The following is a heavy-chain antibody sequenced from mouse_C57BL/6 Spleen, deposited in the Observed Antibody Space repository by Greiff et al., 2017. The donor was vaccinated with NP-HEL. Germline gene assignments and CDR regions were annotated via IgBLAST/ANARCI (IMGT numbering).Heavy chain of an antibody. CDR2: INPSTGGT. CDR3: ALYYYGSSHWFAY. J-gene: IGHJ3*01. V-gene: IGHV1-42*01. D-gene: IGHD1-1*01. CDR1: GYSFTGYY. Sequence: EVQLQQSGPELVKPGASVKISCKASGYSFTGYYMNWVKQSPEKSLEWIGEINPSTGGTTYNQKFKAKATLTVDKSSSTAYMQLKSLTSEDSAVYYCALYYYGSSHWFAYWGQGTLVTVSA.